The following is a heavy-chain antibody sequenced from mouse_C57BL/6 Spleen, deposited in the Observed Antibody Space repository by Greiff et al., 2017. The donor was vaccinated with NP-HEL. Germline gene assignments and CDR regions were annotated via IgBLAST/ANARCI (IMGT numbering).Heavy chain of an antibody. Sequence: VQVVESGAELARPGASVKLSCKASGYTFTSYGISWVKQRTGQGLEWIGEIYPRSGNTYYNEKFKGKATLTADKSSSTAYMELRSLTSEDSAVYFCARGGLTVGDYWGQGTTLTVSS. V-gene: IGHV1-81*01. CDR2: IYPRSGNT. D-gene: IGHD1-1*02. CDR1: GYTFTSYG. CDR3: ARGGLTVGDY. J-gene: IGHJ2*01.